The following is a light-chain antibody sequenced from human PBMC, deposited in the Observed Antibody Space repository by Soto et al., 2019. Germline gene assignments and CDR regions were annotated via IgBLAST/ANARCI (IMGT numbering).Light chain of an antibody. Sequence: QSALTQPPSVSGAPGQRVTISCTGSSSNIGAGYDVNWYQQLPGAAPKLLIYGNSNRPSGVPDRFSGSKSGTSASLAITGLQAEDEADYYCQSYDSRLSGYVFGTGTKVAVL. V-gene: IGLV1-40*01. CDR2: GNS. J-gene: IGLJ1*01. CDR3: QSYDSRLSGYV. CDR1: SSNIGAGYD.